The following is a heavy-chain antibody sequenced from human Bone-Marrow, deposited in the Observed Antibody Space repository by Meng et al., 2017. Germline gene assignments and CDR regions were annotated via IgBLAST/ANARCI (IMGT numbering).Heavy chain of an antibody. CDR1: GGSFSGYY. CDR2: INHSGST. CDR3: ARGPLSAAGTMGYFQH. V-gene: IGHV4-34*01. D-gene: IGHD6-13*01. Sequence: QVQLQQWGAGLLKPSETLSLTCAVYGGSFSGYYWSWIRPPPGKGLEWIGEINHSGSTNYNPSLKSRVTISVDTSKNQFSLKLSSVTAADTAVYYCARGPLSAAGTMGYFQHWGQGTLVTVSS. J-gene: IGHJ1*01.